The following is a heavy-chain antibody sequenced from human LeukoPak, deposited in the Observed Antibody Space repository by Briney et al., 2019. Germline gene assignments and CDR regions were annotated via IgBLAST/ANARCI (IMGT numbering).Heavy chain of an antibody. CDR1: GFIFSSYW. Sequence: GGSLRLSCAASGFIFSSYWMNWVRQAPGKGLEWVANINQDGSEKNYVDSVKGRFTISRDNAKNSLYLQMNSLRAEDTAVYYCAKGSFWGQGTLVTVSS. CDR3: AKGSF. CDR2: INQDGSEK. V-gene: IGHV3-7*02. D-gene: IGHD3-10*01. J-gene: IGHJ4*02.